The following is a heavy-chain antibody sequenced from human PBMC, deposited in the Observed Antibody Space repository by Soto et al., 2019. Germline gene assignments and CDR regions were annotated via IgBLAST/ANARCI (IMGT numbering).Heavy chain of an antibody. CDR3: TRGGIWGVSWNWFDT. CDR1: GFTFSSHD. V-gene: IGHV3-13*01. CDR2: IDSAGDA. Sequence: EVQLVESGGGLVQPGESLRLSCAASGFTFSSHDMHWVRQVTGKGVEWVSGIDSAGDAKYPASVKGRFTISRENAKNSLYLQMNSLRAEDTAMYYCTRGGIWGVSWNWFDTWGQGTLVTVSS. J-gene: IGHJ5*02. D-gene: IGHD3-10*01.